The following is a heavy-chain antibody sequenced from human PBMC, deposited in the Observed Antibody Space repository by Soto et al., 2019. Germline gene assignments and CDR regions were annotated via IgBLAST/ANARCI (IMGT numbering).Heavy chain of an antibody. CDR2: IYYSGST. D-gene: IGHD3-22*01. CDR3: ARIGGWYDSSGYYWGFDAFDF. CDR1: GGSISSYY. Sequence: SETLSLTCTVSGGSISSYYWSWIRQPPGKGQEWIGYIYYSGSTNSNPSLKSRVTISVDTSKNQFSLKLSSVTAADTAVYYCARIGGWYDSSGYYWGFDAFDFWGQGTMVTVSS. J-gene: IGHJ3*01. V-gene: IGHV4-59*01.